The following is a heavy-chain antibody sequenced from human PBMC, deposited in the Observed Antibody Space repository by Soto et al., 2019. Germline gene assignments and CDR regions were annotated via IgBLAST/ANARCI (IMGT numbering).Heavy chain of an antibody. J-gene: IGHJ6*02. CDR3: ARKSYIGNFGLDV. V-gene: IGHV1-18*01. CDR1: GYTFLNYD. D-gene: IGHD1-26*01. CDR2: ISISKGKT. Sequence: QVQLVQSGAEVNRPGASVKVSCKASGYTFLNYDVAWVRRAPGQGLEWMGWISISKGKTYYQQSLQGRVTMTTDTATTTAYMEVRSLRSDHTELYYCARKSYIGNFGLDVWRQETTVTVSS.